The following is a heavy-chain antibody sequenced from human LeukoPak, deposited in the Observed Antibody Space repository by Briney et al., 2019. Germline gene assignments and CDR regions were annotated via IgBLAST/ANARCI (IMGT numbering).Heavy chain of an antibody. Sequence: PGGSLRLSCAASGFTFSSYSMNWVRQAPGKRLEWVSSISSSSSYIYYADSVKGRFTISRDNAKNSLYLQMNSLRAEDTAVYYCARWGSSCPFDYWGQGTLVTVSS. D-gene: IGHD6-13*01. CDR3: ARWGSSCPFDY. CDR1: GFTFSSYS. CDR2: ISSSSSYI. V-gene: IGHV3-21*01. J-gene: IGHJ4*02.